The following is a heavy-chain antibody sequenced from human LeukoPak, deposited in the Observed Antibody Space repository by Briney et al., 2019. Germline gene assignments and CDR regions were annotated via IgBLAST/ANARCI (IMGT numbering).Heavy chain of an antibody. Sequence: GESLKISCEGSGYNFNGYWIGWVRQMPGKGLEWMGLIYPGDSDVRYSPSFRGHVTISADKSSSTAYLQWSSLKGPDTAMYYCARGALRTKDSVFDMWGQGTMVVVSS. CDR1: GYNFNGYW. J-gene: IGHJ3*02. D-gene: IGHD3-10*01. CDR2: IYPGDSDV. V-gene: IGHV5-51*01. CDR3: ARGALRTKDSVFDM.